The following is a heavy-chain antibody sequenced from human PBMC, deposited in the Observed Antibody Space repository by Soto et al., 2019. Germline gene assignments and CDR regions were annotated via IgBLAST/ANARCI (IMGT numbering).Heavy chain of an antibody. D-gene: IGHD2-2*01. Sequence: PGGSLRLSCGASGFTFSSSPMHWVRQAPGKGLEYISAISSNGGSTFYASSVKGRFTISRDNSKNTLYLQMGSLRAEDVAVYYCALSSTSFYYMDVWGKGTTVTVSS. V-gene: IGHV3-64*01. CDR3: ALSSTSFYYMDV. CDR2: ISSNGGST. CDR1: GFTFSSSP. J-gene: IGHJ6*03.